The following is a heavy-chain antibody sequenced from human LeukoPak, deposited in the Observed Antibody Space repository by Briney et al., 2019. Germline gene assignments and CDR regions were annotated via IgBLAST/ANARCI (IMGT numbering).Heavy chain of an antibody. J-gene: IGHJ4*02. Sequence: ASVKVSCKASGYTFTDYYINWLQQAPGKGLEWMGRLNPEDSETTFSEKFQGRVALTADPSTDIVYMEMTSLRSEDTAVYYCALIVVVVSGLAPNDYWGQGTLVAVSS. CDR2: LNPEDSET. V-gene: IGHV1-69-2*01. CDR1: GYTFTDYY. D-gene: IGHD2-21*02. CDR3: ALIVVVVSGLAPNDY.